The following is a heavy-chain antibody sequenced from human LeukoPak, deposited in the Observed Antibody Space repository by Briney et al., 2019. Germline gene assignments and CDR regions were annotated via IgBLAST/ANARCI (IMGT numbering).Heavy chain of an antibody. CDR2: IWYDGSNK. CDR3: ARDLIVGATTGEDY. CDR1: GFTFSSYG. Sequence: GRSLRLSCAASGFTFSSYGMHGVRQAPGKGLEWVAVIWYDGSNKYYADSVKGRFTISRDNSKNSLYLQMNSLRAEDTAVYYCARDLIVGATTGEDYWGQGTLVTVSS. V-gene: IGHV3-33*01. D-gene: IGHD1-26*01. J-gene: IGHJ4*02.